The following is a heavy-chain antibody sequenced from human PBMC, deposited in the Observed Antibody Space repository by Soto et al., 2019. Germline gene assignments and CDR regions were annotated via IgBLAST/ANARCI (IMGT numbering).Heavy chain of an antibody. V-gene: IGHV1-3*01. CDR2: INAGNGNT. CDR3: ASEYCGGDCYSAARYGMDV. J-gene: IGHJ6*02. Sequence: ASVKVSCKASGYTFTSYAMHWVRQAPGQRLEWMGWINAGNGNTKYSQKYQGRVTITGDTSASTSYMELSILRSEDTAVYYCASEYCGGDCYSAARYGMDVWGQGTTVTVSS. D-gene: IGHD2-21*02. CDR1: GYTFTSYA.